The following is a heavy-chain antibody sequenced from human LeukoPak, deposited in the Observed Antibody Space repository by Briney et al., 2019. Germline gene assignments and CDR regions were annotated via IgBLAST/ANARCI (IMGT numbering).Heavy chain of an antibody. CDR3: ASHGRLVGATTDFDY. J-gene: IGHJ4*02. V-gene: IGHV3-21*01. Sequence: IPGGSLRLSCAASGFTFSSYSMNWVRQAPGKGLEWVSSISSSSSYIYYADSVKGRFTISRDNAKNSLYLQMNSLRAEDTAVYYCASHGRLVGATTDFDYWGQGTLVTVSS. D-gene: IGHD1-26*01. CDR1: GFTFSSYS. CDR2: ISSSSSYI.